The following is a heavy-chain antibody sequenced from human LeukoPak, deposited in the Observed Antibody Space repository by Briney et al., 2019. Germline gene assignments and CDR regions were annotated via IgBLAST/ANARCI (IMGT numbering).Heavy chain of an antibody. V-gene: IGHV4-34*01. Sequence: SETLSLTCAVDGGSFSGYYWSWIRQPPGKGLEWIGEINHSGSTNYNPSLKSRVTISVDTSKNQFSLKLSSVTAADTAVYYCARGGSRTFLVKYYFDYWGQGTLVTVSS. CDR2: INHSGST. CDR1: GGSFSGYY. J-gene: IGHJ4*02. D-gene: IGHD1-7*01. CDR3: ARGGSRTFLVKYYFDY.